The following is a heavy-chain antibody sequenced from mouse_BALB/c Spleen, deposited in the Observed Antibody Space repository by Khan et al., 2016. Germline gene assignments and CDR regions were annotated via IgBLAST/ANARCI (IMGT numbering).Heavy chain of an antibody. CDR2: IDPANGNT. J-gene: IGHJ3*01. Sequence: IQLVQSGAELVKPGASVKLSCTASGFNIKDTYMHWVKQRPEQGLEWIGRIDPANGNTKYDPKFQGKATITADTSSTTAYLQLSSRTSEDTAVYYCARIPGSACAYWGQGTLVTVSA. CDR3: ARIPGSACAY. D-gene: IGHD6-1*01. CDR1: GFNIKDTY. V-gene: IGHV14-3*02.